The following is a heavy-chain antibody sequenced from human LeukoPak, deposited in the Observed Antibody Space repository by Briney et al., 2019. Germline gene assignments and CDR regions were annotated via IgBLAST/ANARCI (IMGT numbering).Heavy chain of an antibody. Sequence: ASVKVSCKASGYTFTNYYIHWVRQAPGQGLEWMGLINPGGDNTNYAQNFQGRVTMTRDTSASTVYMELSSLRSEDAAVYYCARVGSGSQAPAVYYMDVWGKGTTVTISS. CDR3: ARVGSGSQAPAVYYMDV. V-gene: IGHV1-46*01. CDR1: GYTFTNYY. D-gene: IGHD1-26*01. CDR2: INPGGDNT. J-gene: IGHJ6*03.